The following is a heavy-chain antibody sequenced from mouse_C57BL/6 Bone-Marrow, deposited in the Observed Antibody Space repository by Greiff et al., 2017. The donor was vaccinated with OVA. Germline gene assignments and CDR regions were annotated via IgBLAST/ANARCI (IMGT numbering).Heavy chain of an antibody. CDR3: ARSVDAEVRWYFDV. D-gene: IGHD2-3*01. J-gene: IGHJ1*03. CDR2: IYPRSGNT. V-gene: IGHV1-81*01. CDR1: GYTFTSYG. Sequence: QVQLQQSGAELARPGASVKLSCKASGYTFTSYGISWVKQRTGQGLEWIGEIYPRSGNTYYNEKFKGKATLTADKSSSTAYMELRSLTSEDSAVYFCARSVDAEVRWYFDVWGTGTTVTVAS.